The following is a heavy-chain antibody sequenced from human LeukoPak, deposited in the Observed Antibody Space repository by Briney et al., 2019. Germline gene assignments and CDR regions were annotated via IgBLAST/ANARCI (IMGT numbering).Heavy chain of an antibody. Sequence: SETLSLTCAVYGGSFSGYYWSWIRQPPGKGLEWIGEINHSGSTNYNPSLKSRVTISVDTSKNQFSLKLSSVTAADTAVYYCARDFMYNNRCTGCWGQGTLVTVSS. CDR2: INHSGST. J-gene: IGHJ4*02. CDR1: GGSFSGYY. D-gene: IGHD1-14*01. V-gene: IGHV4-34*01. CDR3: ARDFMYNNRCTGC.